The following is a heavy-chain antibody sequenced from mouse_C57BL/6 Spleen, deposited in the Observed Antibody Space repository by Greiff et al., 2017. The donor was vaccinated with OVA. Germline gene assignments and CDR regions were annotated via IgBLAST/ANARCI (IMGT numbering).Heavy chain of an antibody. D-gene: IGHD1-1*01. J-gene: IGHJ4*01. Sequence: QVKLQQPGAELVKPGASVKLSCKASGFTFTSYWMPWVKQRPGQGLEWVGMIRPNSGSTNYNEKFKSKATLTVDKSSSTAYMQLSSLTSEDSAVYYCARSLFYGSSYLSMDYWGQGTSVTVSS. CDR3: ARSLFYGSSYLSMDY. V-gene: IGHV1-64*01. CDR1: GFTFTSYW. CDR2: IRPNSGST.